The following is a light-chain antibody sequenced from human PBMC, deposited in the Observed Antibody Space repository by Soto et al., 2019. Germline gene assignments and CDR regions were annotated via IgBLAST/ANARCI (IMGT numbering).Light chain of an antibody. J-gene: IGKJ1*01. CDR3: QQYGSSPAT. V-gene: IGKV3-20*01. CDR2: GAS. Sequence: EIVLTQSPGTLALSPGERATLSCRASQSVSSSYLAWYQQKPGQAPRLLIYGASSRATGIPDRFSGSGSGTDFTLTIIRLEPEDFAVYYCQQYGSSPATFGQGTKVDI. CDR1: QSVSSSY.